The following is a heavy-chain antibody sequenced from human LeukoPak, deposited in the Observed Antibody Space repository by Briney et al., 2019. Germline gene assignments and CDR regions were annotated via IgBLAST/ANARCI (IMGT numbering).Heavy chain of an antibody. CDR3: ATGWWEGSGIYFDY. J-gene: IGHJ4*02. CDR1: GYTLTELS. V-gene: IGHV1-24*01. D-gene: IGHD3-10*01. Sequence: WASVKVSCKVSGYTLTELSMHWVRQAPGKGLEWMGGFDPEDGETIYAQKFQGRVTMTEDTSTDTAYMELSSLRSEDTAVYYCATGWWEGSGIYFDYWGQGTLVTVSS. CDR2: FDPEDGET.